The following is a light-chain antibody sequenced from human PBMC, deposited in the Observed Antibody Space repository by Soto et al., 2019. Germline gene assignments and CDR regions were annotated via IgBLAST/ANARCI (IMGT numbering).Light chain of an antibody. J-gene: IGLJ3*02. Sequence: QSVLTQPASVSGTPGQSITFSCTGTSSDVGGYNYVSWYQQHPGKTPKLMIYEVSNRPSGVSDRFSGSKSGNTASLTISGLQAEDEADYYCCSFTSSSTVVFGGGTKLTVL. CDR3: CSFTSSSTVV. V-gene: IGLV2-14*01. CDR2: EVS. CDR1: SSDVGGYNY.